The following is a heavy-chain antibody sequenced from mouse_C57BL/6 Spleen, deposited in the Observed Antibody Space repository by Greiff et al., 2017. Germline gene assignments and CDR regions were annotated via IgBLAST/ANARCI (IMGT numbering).Heavy chain of an antibody. CDR1: GYTFTSYG. Sequence: QVHVKQSGAELARPGASVKLSCKASGYTFTSYGISWVKQRTGQGLEWIGEIYPRSGNTYYNEKFKGKATLTADKSSSTAYMELRSLTSEDSAVYFCARGGYYGSLDYWGQGTTLTVSS. D-gene: IGHD1-1*01. CDR2: IYPRSGNT. J-gene: IGHJ2*01. CDR3: ARGGYYGSLDY. V-gene: IGHV1-81*01.